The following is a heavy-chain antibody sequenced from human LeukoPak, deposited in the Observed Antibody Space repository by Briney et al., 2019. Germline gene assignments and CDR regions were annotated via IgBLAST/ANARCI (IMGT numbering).Heavy chain of an antibody. CDR2: IWYDGSNK. CDR1: GFTFSSYA. V-gene: IGHV3-33*08. Sequence: GGSLRLSCAASGFTFSSYAMHWVRQAPGKGLEWVAVIWYDGSNKYYADSVKGRFTISRDNSKNTLYLQMNSLRAEDTAVYYCASLEPDPNVWGQGTLVTVSS. J-gene: IGHJ4*02. CDR3: ASLEPDPNV. D-gene: IGHD1-1*01.